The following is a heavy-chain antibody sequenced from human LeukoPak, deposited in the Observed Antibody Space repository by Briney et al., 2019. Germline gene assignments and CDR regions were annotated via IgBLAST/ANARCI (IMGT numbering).Heavy chain of an antibody. D-gene: IGHD3-10*01. J-gene: IGHJ4*02. V-gene: IGHV3-7*01. CDR2: IKQDGSEK. CDR3: AKQPVRGAPRDYFDY. Sequence: GGSLRLSCAASGFTFSTSWMSWVRQAPGKGLEWVANIKQDGSEKYYVDSVKGRFTISRDNAKNSLYLQMNSLRAEDTAVYHCAKQPVRGAPRDYFDYWGQGTPVTVSS. CDR1: GFTFSTSW.